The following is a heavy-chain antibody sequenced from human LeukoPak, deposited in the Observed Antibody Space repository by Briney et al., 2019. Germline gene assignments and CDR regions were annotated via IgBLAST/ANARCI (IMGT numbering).Heavy chain of an antibody. V-gene: IGHV4-39*01. Sequence: GSLRLSCAAFGFTFSSYSMNWVRQPPGKGLEWIGSIYYSGSTYYNPSLKSRVTISVDTSKNQFSLKLSSVTAADTAVYYCARHEELLRNFDYWGQGTLVTVSS. CDR1: GFTFSSYSMN. CDR3: ARHEELLRNFDY. J-gene: IGHJ4*02. CDR2: IYYSGST. D-gene: IGHD1-26*01.